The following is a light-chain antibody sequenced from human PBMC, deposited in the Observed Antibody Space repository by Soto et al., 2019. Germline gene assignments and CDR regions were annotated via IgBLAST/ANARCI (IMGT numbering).Light chain of an antibody. CDR3: SSYTSTSTRM. Sequence: QSALTQPASVSGSPGQSITISCTGTSSDIGHYDYVSWYQQHPGKAPKLIIYEVSNRPSGVSNRFSGSKSGNTASLTISGLQAEDEADYYCSSYTSTSTRMFGGGTKLTVL. CDR2: EVS. CDR1: SSDIGHYDY. V-gene: IGLV2-14*01. J-gene: IGLJ3*02.